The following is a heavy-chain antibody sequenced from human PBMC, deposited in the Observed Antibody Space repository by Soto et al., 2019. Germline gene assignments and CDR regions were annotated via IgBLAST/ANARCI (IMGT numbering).Heavy chain of an antibody. J-gene: IGHJ3*01. D-gene: IGHD4-4*01. CDR1: GGSNSSHY. CDR3: ARSTVRHAFDL. V-gene: IGHV4-59*11. Sequence: QVQLQEAGPGLVKPSETLSLTCTVSGGSNSSHYWNWIRQSPGKGLEWIGHIHDSGDTNYNPYLRSQVSIALETSKKQFSQRVNSLTAADTAVYFCARSTVRHAFDLWGQGTVVAVSS. CDR2: IHDSGDT.